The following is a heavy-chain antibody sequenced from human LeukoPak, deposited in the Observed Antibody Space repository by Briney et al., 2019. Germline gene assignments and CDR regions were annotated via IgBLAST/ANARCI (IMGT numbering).Heavy chain of an antibody. J-gene: IGHJ3*02. CDR2: ISTSSSTI. Sequence: PGGSLRLSCAASGFTLSSYNMTWVRQAPGKGLEGVSYISTSSSTIYYADSVNGRFTSSIDNAKNSLYLQMNSLRAENTAVYYCALEYRSALRKAVYIWGQERMVTAS. D-gene: IGHD6-6*01. V-gene: IGHV3-48*04. CDR1: GFTLSSYN. CDR3: ALEYRSALRKAVYI.